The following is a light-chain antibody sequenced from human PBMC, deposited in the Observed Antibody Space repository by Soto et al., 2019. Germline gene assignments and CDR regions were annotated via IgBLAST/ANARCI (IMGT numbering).Light chain of an antibody. J-gene: IGKJ3*01. CDR2: AAS. CDR1: QCISNY. CDR3: QKYNSAPLT. V-gene: IGKV1-27*01. Sequence: DIQMTQSPSSLSASVGDRVTITCRASQCISNYLAWYQQKPGKVPKLLIYAASTLQSGVPSRFSGSGSGTDFTLTISRLQPEDVATYYCQKYNSAPLTFGPGTKVHIK.